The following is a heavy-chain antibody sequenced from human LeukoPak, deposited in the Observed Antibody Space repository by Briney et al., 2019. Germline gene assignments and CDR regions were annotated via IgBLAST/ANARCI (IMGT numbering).Heavy chain of an antibody. CDR2: IYYSGST. CDR1: GGSISSSSYY. V-gene: IGHV4-39*07. Sequence: SETLSLTCTVSGGSISSSSYYWGWIRQPPGKGLEWIGSIYYSGSTYYNPSLKSRVTMSVDTSKNQFSLKLSSVTAADTAVYYCARGGGCSSTSCYSGVGWFDPWGQGTLVTVSS. D-gene: IGHD2-2*01. CDR3: ARGGGCSSTSCYSGVGWFDP. J-gene: IGHJ5*02.